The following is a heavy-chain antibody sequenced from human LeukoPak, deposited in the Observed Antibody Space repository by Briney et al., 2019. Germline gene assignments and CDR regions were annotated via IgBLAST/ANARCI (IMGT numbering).Heavy chain of an antibody. CDR1: AYSISSGYY. Sequence: SETLSLTCTVSAYSISSGYYWGWIRQSPVKGLEWIGSIYHSGSTYYNPSLKSRVTISVDTSKNQFSLKLSSVTAADTAVYYCARLPYGSGSIDYWGQGTLVTVSS. CDR2: IYHSGST. V-gene: IGHV4-38-2*02. D-gene: IGHD3-10*01. CDR3: ARLPYGSGSIDY. J-gene: IGHJ4*02.